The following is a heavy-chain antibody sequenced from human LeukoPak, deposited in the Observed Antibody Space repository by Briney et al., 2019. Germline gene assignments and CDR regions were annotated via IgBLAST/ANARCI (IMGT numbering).Heavy chain of an antibody. J-gene: IGHJ4*02. V-gene: IGHV4-34*01. CDR1: GGSFSGYY. D-gene: IGHD2-15*01. CDR2: INHSGST. CDR3: ARGRVVVDY. Sequence: SETLSLTCAVYGGSFSGYYWSWIRQPPGKGLEWIGEINHSGSTNYNPSLKSRVTISVDTSKNEFSLKLSSVTAADTAVYYCARGRVVVDYWGQGTLVTVSS.